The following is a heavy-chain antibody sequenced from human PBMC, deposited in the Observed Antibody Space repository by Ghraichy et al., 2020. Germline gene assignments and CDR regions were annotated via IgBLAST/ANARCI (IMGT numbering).Heavy chain of an antibody. J-gene: IGHJ5*02. D-gene: IGHD4-17*01. CDR2: INHSGST. CDR1: GGSFSGYY. CDR3: ARKYWRVTTVPKNWFDP. V-gene: IGHV4-34*01. Sequence: GSLRLSCAVYGGSFSGYYWSWIRQPPGKGLEWIGEINHSGSTNYNPSLKSRVTISVDTSKNQFSLKLSSVTAADTAVYYCARKYWRVTTVPKNWFDPWGQGTLVTVSS.